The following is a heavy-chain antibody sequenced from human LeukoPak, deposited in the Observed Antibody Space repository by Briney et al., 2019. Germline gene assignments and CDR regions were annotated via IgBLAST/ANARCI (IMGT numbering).Heavy chain of an antibody. Sequence: GGSLRLSCAASGFTLSTYVMTWVRQAPGKGLEWVSAIYASGYTVYADSVKGRFTISRDNSKNTLYLQMNSPRAEDTAVYYCAKEGNYYGSGSYYTYWGQGTLVTVSS. V-gene: IGHV3-23*01. J-gene: IGHJ4*02. CDR3: AKEGNYYGSGSYYTY. CDR1: GFTLSTYV. CDR2: IYASGYT. D-gene: IGHD3-10*01.